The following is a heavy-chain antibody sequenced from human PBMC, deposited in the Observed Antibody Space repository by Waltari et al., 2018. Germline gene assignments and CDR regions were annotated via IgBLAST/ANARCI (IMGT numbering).Heavy chain of an antibody. D-gene: IGHD3-10*01. CDR3: TPSGPPEYYFDY. CDR1: GFTFSNAW. CDR2: IKSKTDGGTT. V-gene: IGHV3-15*01. J-gene: IGHJ4*02. Sequence: EVQLVESGGGLVKPGGSLRLSCAASGFTFSNAWMSWVRQGPGKGLEWVGRIKSKTDGGTTDYAAPVKGRFTISRNESKNTVYLQMNSLKTEDTAVYYCTPSGPPEYYFDYWGQGTLVTVSS.